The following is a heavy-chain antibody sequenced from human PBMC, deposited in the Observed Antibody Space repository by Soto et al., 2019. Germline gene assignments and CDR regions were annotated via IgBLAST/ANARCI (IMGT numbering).Heavy chain of an antibody. CDR2: IYYSGT. CDR1: GGSISGDDYF. J-gene: IGHJ5*02. Sequence: SETLSLTCTASGGSISGDDYFWSWIRESPGKGLEWVGFIYYSGTYYNPSLKSRVSMSVDTSKNQFSLNLSSVTAADTAVYYCARDLAYCASGSCYAKWGSWGQGTLVTVSS. V-gene: IGHV4-30-4*01. D-gene: IGHD2-15*01. CDR3: ARDLAYCASGSCYAKWGS.